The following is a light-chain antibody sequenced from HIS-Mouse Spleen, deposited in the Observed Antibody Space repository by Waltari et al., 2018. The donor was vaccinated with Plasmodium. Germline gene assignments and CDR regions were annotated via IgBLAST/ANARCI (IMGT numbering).Light chain of an antibody. J-gene: IGLJ1*01. CDR3: QVWDSSSDHYV. Sequence: SYVLTQPPSVSVAPGQTARITCGGNNIGSKSVHWYQQKPGRAPVLVVYDDSDRPSGIPERFSGANSGNTATLTISRVEAGEEADYYCQVWDSSSDHYVFGTGTKVTVL. CDR2: DDS. CDR1: NIGSKS. V-gene: IGLV3-21*02.